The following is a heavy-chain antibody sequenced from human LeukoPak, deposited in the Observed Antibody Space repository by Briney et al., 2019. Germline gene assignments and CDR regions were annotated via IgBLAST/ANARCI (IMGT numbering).Heavy chain of an antibody. CDR3: ARGRGYDGYDCNDY. V-gene: IGHV3-53*01. D-gene: IGHD5-12*01. CDR1: RFPVSNNY. Sequence: GGSLRLSCAHSRFPVSNNYMCCVRQAPEKRLEWVSVIHSGGATYYADSVKGRFTISRDNSKNTLYLQMNTLRAEDTAVYYCARGRGYDGYDCNDYWGQGTLVIVFS. J-gene: IGHJ4*02. CDR2: IHSGGAT.